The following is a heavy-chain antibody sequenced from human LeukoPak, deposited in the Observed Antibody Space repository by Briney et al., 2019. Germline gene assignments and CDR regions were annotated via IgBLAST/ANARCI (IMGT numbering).Heavy chain of an antibody. CDR1: GGSISSGSYY. CDR3: ASSGSYYGNDAFDI. CDR2: IYTSGST. D-gene: IGHD1-26*01. Sequence: SETLSLTCTVSGGSISSGSYYWSWIRQPAGKGLEWIGRIYTSGSTNYNPSLKSRVTISVDTSKNQFSLKLSSVTAADTAVYYCASSGSYYGNDAFDIWGQGTMVTVSS. V-gene: IGHV4-61*02. J-gene: IGHJ3*02.